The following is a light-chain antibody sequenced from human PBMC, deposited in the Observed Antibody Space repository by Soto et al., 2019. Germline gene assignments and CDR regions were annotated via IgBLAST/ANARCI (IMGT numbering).Light chain of an antibody. J-gene: IGKJ3*01. CDR3: MQSLQTPFT. Sequence: DIVMTQSPLSLPVTPGEPASISCRSSQSLLHSNGYNYLDWYLQKQGQSPQLLIYLGSNRASGVPDRFSGSGSGTDFTLKISRVEAEDVGVYYCMQSLQTPFTFCPGTKVEIK. V-gene: IGKV2-28*01. CDR2: LGS. CDR1: QSLLHSNGYNY.